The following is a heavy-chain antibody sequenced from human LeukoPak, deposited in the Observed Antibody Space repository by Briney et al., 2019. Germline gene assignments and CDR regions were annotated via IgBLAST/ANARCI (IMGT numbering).Heavy chain of an antibody. CDR3: ARGRGLGVVSPYFDY. V-gene: IGHV3-66*01. J-gene: IGHJ4*02. Sequence: GGSLRLSCVVSGFSVSNNYIIWVRQAPGNGLERVSVIYGDGRTSHSASVRGRFTISRDNSKNIVSLQMNNLSAEDTAVYYCARGRGLGVVSPYFDYWGQGTLVTVSS. D-gene: IGHD3-3*01. CDR1: GFSVSNNY. CDR2: IYGDGRT.